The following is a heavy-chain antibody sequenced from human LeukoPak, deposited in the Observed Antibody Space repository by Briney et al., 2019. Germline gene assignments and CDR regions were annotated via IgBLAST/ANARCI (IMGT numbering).Heavy chain of an antibody. CDR2: INPNSGGT. Sequence: GASVKVSCKASGYTFTGYYMHWVRQAPGQGLEWMGWINPNSGGTNYAQKLQGRVTMTTDTSTSTAYMELRSLRSDDTAVYYCARRRGYSYGANWFDPWGQGTLVTVSS. CDR1: GYTFTGYY. CDR3: ARRRGYSYGANWFDP. V-gene: IGHV1-2*02. J-gene: IGHJ5*02. D-gene: IGHD5-18*01.